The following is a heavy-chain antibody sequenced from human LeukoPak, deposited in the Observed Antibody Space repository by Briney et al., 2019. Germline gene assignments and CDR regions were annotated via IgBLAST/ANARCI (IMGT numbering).Heavy chain of an antibody. J-gene: IGHJ4*02. CDR2: INPNSGGT. CDR3: ALFPSTNHPLDY. V-gene: IGHV1-2*02. D-gene: IGHD2-2*01. CDR1: GYTFTGYY. Sequence: ASVKVSCKASGYTFTGYYMHWVRQAPGQGLEWMGWINPNSGGTNYAQKFQGRVTMTRDTSISTAYMKLSRLKSDDTAVYYCALFPSTNHPLDYWGQGTLVTVSS.